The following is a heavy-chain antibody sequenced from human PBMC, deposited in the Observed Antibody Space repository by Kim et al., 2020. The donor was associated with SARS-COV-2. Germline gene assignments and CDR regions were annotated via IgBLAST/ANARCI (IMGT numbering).Heavy chain of an antibody. V-gene: IGHV4-59*01. CDR1: GGSISSYY. CDR3: ARGRGYYDSSGYAIWFDP. Sequence: SETLSLTCTVSGGSISSYYWSWIRQPPGKGLEWIGYIYYSGSTNYNPSLKSRVTISVDTSKNQFSLKLSSVTAADTAVYYCARGRGYYDSSGYAIWFDPWGQGTLVTVSS. J-gene: IGHJ5*02. D-gene: IGHD3-22*01. CDR2: IYYSGST.